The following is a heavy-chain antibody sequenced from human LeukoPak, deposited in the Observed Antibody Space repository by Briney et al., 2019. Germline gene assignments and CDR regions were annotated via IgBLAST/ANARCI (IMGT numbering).Heavy chain of an antibody. CDR1: GYSFTNYW. CDR2: IYPGDSDT. CDR3: ARQSDTAMVLAPFDY. D-gene: IGHD5-18*01. Sequence: GESLKISCKGSGYSFTNYWIGWVRQMPGKGLEWMGIIYPGDSDTRYSPSFQGQVTTSADKSISTAYLQWSSLKASDTAMYYCARQSDTAMVLAPFDYWGQGTLVTVSS. J-gene: IGHJ4*02. V-gene: IGHV5-51*01.